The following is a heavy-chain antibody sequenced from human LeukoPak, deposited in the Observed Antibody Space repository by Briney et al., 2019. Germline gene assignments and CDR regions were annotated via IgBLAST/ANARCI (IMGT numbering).Heavy chain of an antibody. CDR2: IYYSGST. J-gene: IGHJ4*02. D-gene: IGHD3-10*01. V-gene: IGHV4-39*07. Sequence: SETLSLTCTVSGGSISSSSYYWGWIRQPPGKGLEWIGSIYYSGSTYYNPSLKSRVTISVDTSKNQFSLKLSSVTAADTAVYYCARLRYYYGSGSYPWRYFDYWGQGNLVTVSS. CDR1: GGSISSSSYY. CDR3: ARLRYYYGSGSYPWRYFDY.